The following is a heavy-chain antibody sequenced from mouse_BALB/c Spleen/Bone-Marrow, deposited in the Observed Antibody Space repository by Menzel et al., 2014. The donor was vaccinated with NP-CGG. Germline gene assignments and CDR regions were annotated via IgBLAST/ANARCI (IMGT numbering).Heavy chain of an antibody. D-gene: IGHD1-1*01. V-gene: IGHV5-12-1*01. CDR3: ARQSRAWFAY. Sequence: EVQGVESGGGLVKPGGSLKLSCAASGFAFSSYDMSWVRQTPEKRLEWVAYISSDGGSTYYPDTVKGRFTISRDNAKNTLYLQMSSLKSEDTAMYYCARQSRAWFAYWGQGTLVTVSA. CDR1: GFAFSSYD. CDR2: ISSDGGST. J-gene: IGHJ3*01.